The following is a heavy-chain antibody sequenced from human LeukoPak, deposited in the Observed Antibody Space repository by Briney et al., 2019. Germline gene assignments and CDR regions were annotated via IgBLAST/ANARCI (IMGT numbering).Heavy chain of an antibody. V-gene: IGHV1-69*06. J-gene: IGHJ4*02. Sequence: ASVKVSCKASGGTFSSYAISWVRQAPGQGLEWMGGIIPIFGTANYAQKFQGRVTITADKSTSTAYMELSSLRSEDTAVYYCATQGLRGYTYGYIGYWGQGTLVTVSS. CDR3: ATQGLRGYTYGYIGY. CDR2: IIPIFGTA. D-gene: IGHD5-18*01. CDR1: GGTFSSYA.